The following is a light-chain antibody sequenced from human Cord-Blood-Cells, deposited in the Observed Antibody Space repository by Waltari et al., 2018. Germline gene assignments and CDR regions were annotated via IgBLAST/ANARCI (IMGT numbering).Light chain of an antibody. CDR1: QGISSY. CDR3: QQYYSYPPFT. J-gene: IGKJ2*01. CDR2: AAS. V-gene: IGKV1-8*01. Sequence: AIRMTQSPSSFSASTGDRVTITCRASQGISSYLAWYQQKRGKAPKLLIYAASTLQSGVPSRFSGSGSGTDFTLTISCLQSEDFATYYCQQYYSYPPFTFGQGTKLEIK.